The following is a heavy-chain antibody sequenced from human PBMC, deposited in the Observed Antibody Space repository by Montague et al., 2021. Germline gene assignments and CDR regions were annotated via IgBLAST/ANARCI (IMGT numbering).Heavy chain of an antibody. Sequence: SETLSLTCTVTGGSISEFYWSWIRQSPEKGLEWIGYIYDSGTTNYNPSLKSRVTISAGTSMNQFSLYLRSVTAADTAVYFCARRLGIRAPFDYWGQGTLVTVSS. CDR3: ARRLGIRAPFDY. CDR2: IYDSGTT. V-gene: IGHV4-59*08. CDR1: GGSISEFY. D-gene: IGHD7-27*01. J-gene: IGHJ4*02.